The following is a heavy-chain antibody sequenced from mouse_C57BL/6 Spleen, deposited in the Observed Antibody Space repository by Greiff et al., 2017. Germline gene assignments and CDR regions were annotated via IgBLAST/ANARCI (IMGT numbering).Heavy chain of an antibody. CDR2: INPNNGGT. Sequence: VQLQQSGPELVKPGASVKIPCKASGYTFTDYNMDWVKQSHGKSLEWIGDINPNNGGTIYNQKFKGKATLTVDKSSSTAYMELRSLTSEDTAVYYCARRDYYCSSPYAMDYWGQGTSVTVSS. CDR3: ARRDYYCSSPYAMDY. J-gene: IGHJ4*01. CDR1: GYTFTDYN. D-gene: IGHD1-1*01. V-gene: IGHV1-18*01.